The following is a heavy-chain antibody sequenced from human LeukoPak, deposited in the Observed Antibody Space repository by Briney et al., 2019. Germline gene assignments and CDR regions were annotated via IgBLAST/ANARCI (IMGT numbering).Heavy chain of an antibody. V-gene: IGHV4-39*01. D-gene: IGHD6-6*01. Sequence: SETLALTCTVSGGSISSSSYYWGWIRQPPGKGLEWIGSIYYSGSTYYNPSLKSRVTISVDTSKNQFSLKLSSVTAADTAVYYCARHGYSSSSHRFDPWGQGTLVTVSS. CDR3: ARHGYSSSSHRFDP. CDR2: IYYSGST. CDR1: GGSISSSSYY. J-gene: IGHJ5*02.